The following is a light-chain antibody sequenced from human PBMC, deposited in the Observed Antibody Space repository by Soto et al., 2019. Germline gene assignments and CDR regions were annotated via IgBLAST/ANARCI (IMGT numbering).Light chain of an antibody. J-gene: IGKJ1*01. CDR1: QGIRND. V-gene: IGKV1-17*01. CDR2: AAS. CDR3: LQQNSYPWT. Sequence: DIQVTHSPPPLSTSGGDRVTITSRASQGIRNDLGWYQQKPGKAPKRLIYAASSLQSGVPSRFSGSGSGTEFTLTISSLQPEDFVTYYCLQQNSYPWTFGQGTKVDI.